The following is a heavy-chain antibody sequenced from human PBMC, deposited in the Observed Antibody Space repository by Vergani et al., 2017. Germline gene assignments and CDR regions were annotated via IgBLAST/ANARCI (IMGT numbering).Heavy chain of an antibody. J-gene: IGHJ4*02. CDR2: IHPADSDT. CDR1: GYSFTNYW. V-gene: IGHV5-51*01. D-gene: IGHD3-22*01. Sequence: EVQLVQSGAEVKKPGESLKISCQISGYSFTNYWIAWVRQMPGKGLEWMGIIHPADSDTRYSPSFQGQVTISVDKSISTAYLQRSSLRASDSDMYYCARLYGRDSSGSKYFDYWGQGTLVTVSS. CDR3: ARLYGRDSSGSKYFDY.